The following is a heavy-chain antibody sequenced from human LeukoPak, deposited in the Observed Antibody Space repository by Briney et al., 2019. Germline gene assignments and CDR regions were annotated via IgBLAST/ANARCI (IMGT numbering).Heavy chain of an antibody. V-gene: IGHV4-34*01. Sequence: SETLSLTCAVYGGSFSGYYWSWIRQPPGKGLEWIGEINHSGSTNYNPSLKSRVTISVDTSKNQFSLKLSSVTAADTAVYYCARPRYCSGGSCYRVLDYWGQGTLVTASS. CDR3: ARPRYCSGGSCYRVLDY. CDR2: INHSGST. J-gene: IGHJ4*02. CDR1: GGSFSGYY. D-gene: IGHD2-15*01.